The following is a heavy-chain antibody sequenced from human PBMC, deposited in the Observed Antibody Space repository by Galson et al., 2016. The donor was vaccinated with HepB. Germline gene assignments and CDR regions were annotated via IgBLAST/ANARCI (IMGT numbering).Heavy chain of an antibody. D-gene: IGHD1-1*01. CDR2: ISANNGNT. Sequence: SVKVSCKASGYTFTSYAISWVRQAPGQGLEWMGWISANNGNTNYAQKLQGRVTMTTDTFTSTAYMELDSLTTDDTAVYYCARPVNRVGTGYWGQGTLVTVSS. V-gene: IGHV1-18*01. J-gene: IGHJ4*02. CDR1: GYTFTSYA. CDR3: ARPVNRVGTGY.